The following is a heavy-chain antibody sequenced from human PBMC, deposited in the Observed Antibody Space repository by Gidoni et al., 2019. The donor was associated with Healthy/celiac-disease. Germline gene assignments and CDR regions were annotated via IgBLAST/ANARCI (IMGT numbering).Heavy chain of an antibody. V-gene: IGHV3-21*01. J-gene: IGHJ4*02. CDR2: ISSSSSYI. CDR1: GFTFSSYS. D-gene: IGHD6-19*01. CDR3: GGSSGWYGLCGY. Sequence: EVQLVESGGGLVKPGGSLRLSCAASGFTFSSYSMNWVRQAPGKGLEWVSSISSSSSYIYYADSVKGRFTISRDNAKNSLYLQMNSLRAEDTAVYYCGGSSGWYGLCGYWGQGTLVTVSS.